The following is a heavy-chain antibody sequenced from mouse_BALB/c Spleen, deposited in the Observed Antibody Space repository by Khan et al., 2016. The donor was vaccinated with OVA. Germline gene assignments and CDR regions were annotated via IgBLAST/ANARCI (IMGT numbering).Heavy chain of an antibody. CDR3: ARSGGNFHWYFDV. J-gene: IGHJ1*01. CDR1: GFTFSSFG. Sequence: EVELVESGGGLVQPGGSRKLSCAASGFTFSSFGMNWVRQAPKKGLEWVAYISSGSSTIYYVDTVKGRFTISRDNPKNTLFLQMTSLRSEDTAMYYCARSGGNFHWYFDVWGAGTSVTVSS. CDR2: ISSGSSTI. D-gene: IGHD2-1*01. V-gene: IGHV5-17*02.